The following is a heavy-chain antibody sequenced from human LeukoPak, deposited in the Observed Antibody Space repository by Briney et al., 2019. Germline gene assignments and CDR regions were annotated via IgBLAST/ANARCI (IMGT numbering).Heavy chain of an antibody. D-gene: IGHD3-3*01. CDR2: IYTSGST. Sequence: SETLSLTCTVSGGSISSYYWSWIRQPAGKGLEWIGRIYTSGSTNYNPSLKSRVTMSVDTSKNQFSLKLSSVTAADTAVYYCARGYYDFWSGSTHLDAFDIWGQGTMVTVSS. V-gene: IGHV4-4*07. CDR1: GGSISSYY. CDR3: ARGYYDFWSGSTHLDAFDI. J-gene: IGHJ3*02.